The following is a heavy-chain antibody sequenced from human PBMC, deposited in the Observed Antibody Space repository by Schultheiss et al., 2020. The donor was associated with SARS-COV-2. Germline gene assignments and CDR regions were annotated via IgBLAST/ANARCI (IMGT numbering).Heavy chain of an antibody. CDR2: IYTSGVT. V-gene: IGHV4-61*02. CDR3: ARDSSRTMDV. CDR1: GGSISSGSYY. D-gene: IGHD6-13*01. Sequence: SETLSLTCTVSGGSISSGSYYWSWIRQPAGKGLEWIGRIYTSGVTNYNPSLKSRVTISVDTSKNQFSLKLSSVTAADTAVYYCARDSSRTMDVWGKGTTVTVSS. J-gene: IGHJ6*03.